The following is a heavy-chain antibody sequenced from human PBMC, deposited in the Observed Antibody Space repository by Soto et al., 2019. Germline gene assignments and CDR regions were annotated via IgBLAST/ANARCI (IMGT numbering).Heavy chain of an antibody. J-gene: IGHJ4*02. CDR3: AKEAGRSGDSYRAYFDY. D-gene: IGHD5-18*01. CDR1: GFTFSNHG. CDR2: VSYDGSIR. Sequence: QVQLVESGGGVVQPGRSLRLSCTASGFTFSNHGMQWVRQAPGKGLEREAVVSYDGSIRYYADSVEGRFTISRDNSKNTLFLQMNSLRPEDTAVYYCAKEAGRSGDSYRAYFDYWGQGSLVTVSS. V-gene: IGHV3-30*18.